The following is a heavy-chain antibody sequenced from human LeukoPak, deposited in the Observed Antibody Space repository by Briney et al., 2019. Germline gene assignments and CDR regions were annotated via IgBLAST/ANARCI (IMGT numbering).Heavy chain of an antibody. J-gene: IGHJ4*02. Sequence: GGSLRLSCAASGFTFSSYAMHWVRQAPGKGLEWVAVISYDGSNKYYADSVKGRFTISRDNSKNTLYLQMNSLRAEDTAVYYCAREKVGAPRAFDYWGQGTLVTVSS. V-gene: IGHV3-30-3*01. D-gene: IGHD1-26*01. CDR1: GFTFSSYA. CDR3: AREKVGAPRAFDY. CDR2: ISYDGSNK.